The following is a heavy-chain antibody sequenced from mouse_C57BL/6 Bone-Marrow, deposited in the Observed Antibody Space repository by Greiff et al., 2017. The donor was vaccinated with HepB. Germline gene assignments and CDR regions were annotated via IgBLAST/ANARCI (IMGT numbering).Heavy chain of an antibody. CDR1: GYTFTSYW. CDR2: IHPNSGST. CDR3: ARGGKTAQAPYAMDY. D-gene: IGHD3-2*02. J-gene: IGHJ4*01. Sequence: QVQLQQPGAELVKPGASVKLSCKASGYTFTSYWMHWVKQRAGQGLEWIGMIHPNSGSTNYNEKFKSKATLTVEKSSSTAYLQSRSLTSEDSAVYFCARGGKTAQAPYAMDYWGQGTSVTVSS. V-gene: IGHV1-64*01.